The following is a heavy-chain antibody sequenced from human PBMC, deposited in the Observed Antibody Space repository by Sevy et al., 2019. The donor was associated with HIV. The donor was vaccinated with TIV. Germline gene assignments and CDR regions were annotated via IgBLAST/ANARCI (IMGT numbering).Heavy chain of an antibody. J-gene: IGHJ4*02. V-gene: IGHV3-30*18. CDR3: AKGIVGSTGVLFDY. CDR1: GFTFSSYG. Sequence: GGSLRLSCAASGFTFSSYGMHWVRQAPGKGLEWVAVISYDGSNKYYADSVKGRFTISRDNSKNTLYLQMNSLRAEDTAVYYCAKGIVGSTGVLFDYWGQGTLVTVSS. D-gene: IGHD1-26*01. CDR2: ISYDGSNK.